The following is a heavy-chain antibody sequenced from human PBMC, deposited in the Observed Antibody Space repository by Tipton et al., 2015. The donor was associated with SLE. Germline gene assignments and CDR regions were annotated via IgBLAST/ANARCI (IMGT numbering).Heavy chain of an antibody. CDR3: ARYSRGSLDS. CDR1: GFTFSSHW. J-gene: IGHJ4*02. Sequence: GSLRLSCAASGFTFSSHWMHWVRQAPGKGLVWVSRINGDGSTTNYADSVKGRFTISRDNAKNTLYLQMNSLRAEDTAVYYCARYSRGSLDSWGQGTLVTVSS. D-gene: IGHD1-26*01. CDR2: INGDGSTT. V-gene: IGHV3-74*01.